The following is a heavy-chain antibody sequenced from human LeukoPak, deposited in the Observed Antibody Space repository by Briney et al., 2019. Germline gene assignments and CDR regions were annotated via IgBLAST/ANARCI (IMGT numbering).Heavy chain of an antibody. J-gene: IGHJ3*02. CDR2: INPSGGST. CDR1: GYTFTSYY. CDR3: ARADGDYGSLDI. V-gene: IGHV1-46*01. D-gene: IGHD4-17*01. Sequence: ASVKVSCKASGYTFTSYYMHWVRQAPGQGLEWMGIINPSGGSTSYALKFQGRVTMTRDTSTSTVYMELSSLRSEDTAVYYCARADGDYGSLDIWGQGTMVTVSS.